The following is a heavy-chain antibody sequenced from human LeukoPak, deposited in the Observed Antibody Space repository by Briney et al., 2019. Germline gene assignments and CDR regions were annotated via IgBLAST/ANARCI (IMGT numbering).Heavy chain of an antibody. J-gene: IGHJ5*02. Sequence: GGSLRLSCAASGFTFSSYGMLWVRQAPGKGLEWVAVIWYDGSNKYYAASVKGRFTISRDNSKNTLYLQMNSLRAEDTGVYYCARDRTLTTLTTGRWFDPWGEGTLVTVSS. CDR2: IWYDGSNK. V-gene: IGHV3-33*01. CDR3: ARDRTLTTLTTGRWFDP. D-gene: IGHD4-11*01. CDR1: GFTFSSYG.